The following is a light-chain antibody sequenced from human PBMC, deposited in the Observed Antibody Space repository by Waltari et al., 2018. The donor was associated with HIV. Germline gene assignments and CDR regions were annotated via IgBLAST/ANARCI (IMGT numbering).Light chain of an antibody. Sequence: GQTARITCGGNNIGSRHVHWYHQKPGQAPVLVIYADSYRPSGIPERFSGSNSGNTATLTISGAQAGDEADYYCQVWDTSVVFGGGTKLTVL. V-gene: IGLV3-9*01. CDR3: QVWDTSVV. CDR2: ADS. J-gene: IGLJ3*02. CDR1: NIGSRH.